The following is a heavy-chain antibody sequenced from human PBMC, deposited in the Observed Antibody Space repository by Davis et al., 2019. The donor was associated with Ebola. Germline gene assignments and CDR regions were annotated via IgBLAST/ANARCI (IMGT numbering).Heavy chain of an antibody. Sequence: SETLSLTCSVFGGSISSYYWNWIRQSPGKGLEWVGCMQDSGSPIYNPSLKSRVTLSVDRSTNQFSLKLTSVTAADTAVYYCARGDYAGSSFDYWGQGTPVIVSS. CDR1: GGSISSYY. CDR3: ARGDYAGSSFDY. V-gene: IGHV4-4*09. D-gene: IGHD4-17*01. CDR2: MQDSGSP. J-gene: IGHJ4*02.